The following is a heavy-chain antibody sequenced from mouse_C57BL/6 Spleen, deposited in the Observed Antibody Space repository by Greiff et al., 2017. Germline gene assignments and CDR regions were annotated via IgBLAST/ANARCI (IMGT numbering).Heavy chain of an antibody. V-gene: IGHV1-53*01. CDR2: INPSNGGT. Sequence: QVQLQQSGTELVKPGASVKLSCKASGYTFTSYWMHWVKQRPGQGLEWIGNINPSNGGTNYNEKFKSKATLTVDKSSSTAYMQLSSLTSEDSAVYYCARGLYYGYDVDYWGQGTTLTVSS. CDR3: ARGLYYGYDVDY. J-gene: IGHJ2*01. D-gene: IGHD2-2*01. CDR1: GYTFTSYW.